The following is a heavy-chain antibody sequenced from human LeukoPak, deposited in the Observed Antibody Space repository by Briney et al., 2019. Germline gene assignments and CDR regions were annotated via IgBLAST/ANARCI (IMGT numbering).Heavy chain of an antibody. CDR1: GFTFSSYW. D-gene: IGHD4-17*01. CDR3: ARLYGDDYYYYYMDV. V-gene: IGHV3-7*01. Sequence: GGSLRLSCAAFGFTFSSYWMSWVRQAPGKGLEWVANIKQDGSEKYYVDSVKGRFTISRDNAKNSLYLQMNSLRAEDTAVYYCARLYGDDYYYYYMDVWGKGTTVTVSS. CDR2: IKQDGSEK. J-gene: IGHJ6*03.